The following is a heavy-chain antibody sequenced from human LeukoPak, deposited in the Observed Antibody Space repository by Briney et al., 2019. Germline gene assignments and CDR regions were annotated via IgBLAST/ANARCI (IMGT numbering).Heavy chain of an antibody. CDR2: IYHNGDT. J-gene: IGHJ3*02. Sequence: SETLSLTCTVSGGSTSSNNYYWSWIRQPPGKGLEWIGYIYHNGDTYYNPSLKSRVSISVDTSKNQFSLKLSSVTAADTAVYYCARAGVVPAAINRAFDIWGQGSVVTVSS. V-gene: IGHV4-30-4*08. D-gene: IGHD2-2*02. CDR1: GGSTSSNNYY. CDR3: ARAGVVPAAINRAFDI.